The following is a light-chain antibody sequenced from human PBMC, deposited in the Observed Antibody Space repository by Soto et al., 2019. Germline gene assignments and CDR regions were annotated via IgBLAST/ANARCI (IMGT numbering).Light chain of an antibody. Sequence: QSVLTQTASVSGSPGQTISIPCTGTGSDVGGYKYVSWYQQHPGKAPKLIIYEVSGRPSGVSNRFSGSKSGNTASLTISGLQAEDEADYYCSSYSTSTTLGVFGTGTKVTVL. V-gene: IGLV2-14*01. CDR1: GSDVGGYKY. J-gene: IGLJ1*01. CDR2: EVS. CDR3: SSYSTSTTLGV.